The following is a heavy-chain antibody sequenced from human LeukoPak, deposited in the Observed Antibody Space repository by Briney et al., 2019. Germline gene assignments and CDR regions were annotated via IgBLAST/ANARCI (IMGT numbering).Heavy chain of an antibody. CDR3: ARQPTTYGGYYYMDV. Sequence: SETLSLTCNVSGGSISSSSYYWGWIRQPPGKGLEWIGSMYYSGSSYYNPSLKSRVTISVDTSKNQFSLKLSSVTAADTAVYYCARQPTTYGGYYYMDVWGKGTTVTISS. J-gene: IGHJ6*03. D-gene: IGHD1-1*01. CDR2: MYYSGSS. CDR1: GGSISSSSYY. V-gene: IGHV4-39*01.